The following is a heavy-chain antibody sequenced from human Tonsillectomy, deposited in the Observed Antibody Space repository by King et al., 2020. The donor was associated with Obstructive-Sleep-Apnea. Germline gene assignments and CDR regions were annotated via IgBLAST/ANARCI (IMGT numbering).Heavy chain of an antibody. D-gene: IGHD1-26*01. CDR1: GGSINNYY. V-gene: IGHV4-59*01. CDR2: IYSSGCT. J-gene: IGHJ4*02. CDR3: ARGVGANLDY. Sequence: VQLQESGPGLVKPSETLSLTCTVSGGSINNYYWSWIRQPPGKGLEWIGYIYSSGCTNYNPSLKSRLTISVDTSKNQFSLNLTPATAADTAVYYGARGVGANLDYLGQGTLVTVSS.